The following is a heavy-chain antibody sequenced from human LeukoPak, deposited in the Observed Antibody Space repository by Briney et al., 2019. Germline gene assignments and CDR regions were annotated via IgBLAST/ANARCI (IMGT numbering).Heavy chain of an antibody. D-gene: IGHD6-19*01. Sequence: GGSLRLSCAASGFTFSSYSMNWVRQAPGKGLEWVSYISSSSSPIYYADSVKGRFTISRDNAKNSLYLQMNSLRAEDTAVYSCASMLTTRDGGLAVSGLYYFDYWGQGTLVTVSS. V-gene: IGHV3-48*04. CDR1: GFTFSSYS. J-gene: IGHJ4*02. CDR3: ASMLTTRDGGLAVSGLYYFDY. CDR2: ISSSSSPI.